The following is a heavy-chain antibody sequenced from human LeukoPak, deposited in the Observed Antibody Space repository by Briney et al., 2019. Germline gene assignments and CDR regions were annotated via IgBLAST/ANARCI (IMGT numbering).Heavy chain of an antibody. Sequence: GGSLRLSCEASGFILNFNRYWMHWVRQAPGKGLEWVGRIKSKTDGGTTDYAAPVKGRFTISRDDSKNTLYLQMNSLKTEDTAVYYCTTGHLEQWLVPPEFDYWGQGTLVTVSS. CDR3: TTGHLEQWLVPPEFDY. J-gene: IGHJ4*02. D-gene: IGHD6-19*01. CDR1: GFILNFNRYW. CDR2: IKSKTDGGTT. V-gene: IGHV3-15*01.